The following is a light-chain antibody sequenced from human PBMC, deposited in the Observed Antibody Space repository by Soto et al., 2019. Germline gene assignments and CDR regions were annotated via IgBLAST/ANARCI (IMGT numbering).Light chain of an antibody. J-gene: IGKJ4*01. CDR3: QQYYEFPLT. CDR2: VAS. Sequence: AIRMTQSPSSLSASPGDRVTITCRASQDISSYLAWYQQKPGKAPNLLIYVASTLQSGVPSRFSGSGSGTDFTLTISRLPSEDFATYYCQQYYEFPLTFGGGTKVQIK. CDR1: QDISSY. V-gene: IGKV1-8*01.